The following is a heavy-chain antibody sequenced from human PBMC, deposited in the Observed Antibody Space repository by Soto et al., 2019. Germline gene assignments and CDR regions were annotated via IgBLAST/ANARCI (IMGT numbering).Heavy chain of an antibody. CDR3: TRGRGTSGWYADY. Sequence: PGGSLRLSCSASGFVFGDYAVTWVRQAPGKGLEWVGVVRSETYGGSTEYAASVKGRFRISRDDSESIAYLQMTNLKTEDTAVYYCTRGRGTSGWYADYWGKGSLVTVSS. J-gene: IGHJ4*02. CDR2: VRSETYGGST. V-gene: IGHV3-49*04. CDR1: GFVFGDYA. D-gene: IGHD6-13*01.